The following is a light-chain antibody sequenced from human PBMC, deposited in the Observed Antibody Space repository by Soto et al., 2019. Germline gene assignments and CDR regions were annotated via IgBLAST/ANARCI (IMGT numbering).Light chain of an antibody. Sequence: DIQMTQSPSSLYASVGDRVTITCQASQDSSNYLNWYQQKPGKDPTHLIYDASNLETGEPSRFRGSGSGTDFTFTIISLQPEDIATYYFLQYDNLPWTLGQGTKVEIK. CDR3: LQYDNLPWT. J-gene: IGKJ1*01. CDR1: QDSSNY. V-gene: IGKV1-33*01. CDR2: DAS.